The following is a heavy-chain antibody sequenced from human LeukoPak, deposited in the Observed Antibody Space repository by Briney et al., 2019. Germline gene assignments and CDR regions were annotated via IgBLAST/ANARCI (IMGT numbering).Heavy chain of an antibody. J-gene: IGHJ4*02. CDR3: ARGYCSSTTCSFRRYFDY. CDR1: GFTFNSFM. CDR2: ISTSGDST. V-gene: IGHV3-64*01. Sequence: GGSLRLSCAGSGFTFNSFMMHWVRQAPGKGLEYVSAISTSGDSTYYVNSVKDRFTISRDNSKNTLYLQMGSLRAEDMAVYYRARGYCSSTTCSFRRYFDYWGQGALVTVSS. D-gene: IGHD2-2*01.